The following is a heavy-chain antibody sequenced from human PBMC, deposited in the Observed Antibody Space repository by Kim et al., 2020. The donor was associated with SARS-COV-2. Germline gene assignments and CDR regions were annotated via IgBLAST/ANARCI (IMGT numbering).Heavy chain of an antibody. CDR1: GFTFSSYA. V-gene: IGHV3-30*04. CDR2: ISYDGSNK. CDR3: ARDRRITGTTIWDGMDV. Sequence: GGSLRLSCAASGFTFSSYAMHWVRQAPGKGLEWVAVISYDGSNKYYADSVKGRFTISRDNSKNTLYLQMNSLRAEDTAVYYCARDRRITGTTIWDGMDVWGQGTTVTVSS. D-gene: IGHD1-20*01. J-gene: IGHJ6*02.